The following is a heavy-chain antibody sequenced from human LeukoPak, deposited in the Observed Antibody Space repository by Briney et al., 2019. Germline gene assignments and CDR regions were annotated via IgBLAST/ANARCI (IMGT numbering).Heavy chain of an antibody. CDR1: GFTVSSNY. Sequence: GGSLRLSCAASGFTVSSNYMSWVRQAPGKGLEWVSVIYSGGSTYYADSVKGRFTISRDNSKNTLYLQMNSPRAEDTAVYYCARATGYYYYYMDVWGKGTTVTISS. CDR3: ARATGYYYYYMDV. D-gene: IGHD3-9*01. CDR2: IYSGGST. J-gene: IGHJ6*03. V-gene: IGHV3-53*01.